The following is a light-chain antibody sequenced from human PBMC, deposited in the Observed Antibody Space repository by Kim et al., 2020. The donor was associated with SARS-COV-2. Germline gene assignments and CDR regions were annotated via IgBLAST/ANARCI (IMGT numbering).Light chain of an antibody. V-gene: IGLV3-21*04. CDR3: QVWDSSSDHPRVV. J-gene: IGLJ2*01. CDR1: NSGSNI. Sequence: GNAARVTCEENNSGSNIVPWYQRQPGQAPVLVICYDSDRPSGIPGRFSGSNSGNTATLTISRVDAGDEADYYCQVWDSSSDHPRVVFGGGTQLTVL. CDR2: YDS.